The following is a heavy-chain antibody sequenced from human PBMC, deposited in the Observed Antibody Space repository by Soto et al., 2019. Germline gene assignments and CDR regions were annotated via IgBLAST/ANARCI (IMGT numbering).Heavy chain of an antibody. J-gene: IGHJ4*02. CDR2: ILPIFVTT. CDR3: ATGGRGNSSAPRFYFEY. D-gene: IGHD5-18*01. CDR1: GGIFSSNA. Sequence: QVQLVQSGAEVKKPGSSVKVSCQASGGIFSSNAISWVRQAPGQGLEWMGGILPIFVTTHYAQKFQGRVTITADESTSTAYMELSSLKSEDTALYYWATGGRGNSSAPRFYFEYWGQGPLVTVSS. V-gene: IGHV1-69*01.